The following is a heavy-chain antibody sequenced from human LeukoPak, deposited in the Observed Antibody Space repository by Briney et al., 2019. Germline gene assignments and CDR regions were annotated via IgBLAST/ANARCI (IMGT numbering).Heavy chain of an antibody. D-gene: IGHD5-24*01. CDR2: IYYSGSI. Sequence: SETLSLTCTVSGYSISSGDYWGWIRQPPGKGLEWIGSIYYSGSIYSNPSLKSRVTISVDTSNNQFSLKLSSVTAADTAVYYCARDVREDAFDIWGQGTMVTVSS. CDR1: GYSISSGDY. CDR3: ARDVREDAFDI. V-gene: IGHV4-38-2*02. J-gene: IGHJ3*02.